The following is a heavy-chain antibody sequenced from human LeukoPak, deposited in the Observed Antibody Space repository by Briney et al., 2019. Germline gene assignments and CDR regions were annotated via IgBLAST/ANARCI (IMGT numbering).Heavy chain of an antibody. D-gene: IGHD3-10*01. V-gene: IGHV1-2*02. J-gene: IGHJ5*02. CDR2: INPNSGGT. Sequence: ASVKVSCKASGYTFTGYYMHWVRQAPGQGLEWMGWINPNSGGTNYAQKFQGRVTMTRDTSKNQFSLKLSSVTAADTAVYYCARGTATMVRGVPGWFDPWGQGTLVTVSS. CDR3: ARGTATMVRGVPGWFDP. CDR1: GYTFTGYY.